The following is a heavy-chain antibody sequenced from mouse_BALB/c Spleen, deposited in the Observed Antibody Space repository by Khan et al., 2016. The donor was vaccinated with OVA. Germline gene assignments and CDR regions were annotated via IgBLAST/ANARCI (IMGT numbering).Heavy chain of an antibody. CDR3: ATSNYYGYYFDY. J-gene: IGHJ2*01. D-gene: IGHD1-1*01. CDR1: GYSITSGYA. CDR2: MSYSGFT. Sequence: VQLKESGPGLVKPSQSLSLTCTVTGYSITSGYAWNWIRQFPGNKLEWMGYMSYSGFTNYNPSLKSRISITRDTSKNQFFLQSSSVTTEHTATYSCATSNYYGYYFDYLGQVATLTVSS. V-gene: IGHV3-2*02.